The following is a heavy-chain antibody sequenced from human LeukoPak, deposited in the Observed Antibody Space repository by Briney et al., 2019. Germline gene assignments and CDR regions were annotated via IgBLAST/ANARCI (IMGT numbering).Heavy chain of an antibody. Sequence: GGSLRLSGAASGFTFSSYAMSWVRQAPGNGLEWVSAISGSGGSTYYADSVKGRFTISRDNSKNTLYLQMNSLRAEDTAVYYCAKDREYSYGGNFDYWGQGTLVTVSS. J-gene: IGHJ4*02. CDR2: ISGSGGST. CDR1: GFTFSSYA. V-gene: IGHV3-23*01. CDR3: AKDREYSYGGNFDY. D-gene: IGHD5-18*01.